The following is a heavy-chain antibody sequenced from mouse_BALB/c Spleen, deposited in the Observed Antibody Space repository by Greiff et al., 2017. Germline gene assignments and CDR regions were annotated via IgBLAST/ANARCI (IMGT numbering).Heavy chain of an antibody. CDR3: ARDVDYDYDWYFDV. Sequence: ESGPGLVKPSQSLSLTCSVTGYSITSGYYWNWIRQFPGNKLEWMGYISYDGSNNYNPSLKNRISITRDTSKNQFFLKLNSVTTEDTATYYCARDVDYDYDWYFDVWGAGTTVTVSS. CDR2: ISYDGSN. J-gene: IGHJ1*01. D-gene: IGHD2-4*01. CDR1: GYSITSGYY. V-gene: IGHV3-6*02.